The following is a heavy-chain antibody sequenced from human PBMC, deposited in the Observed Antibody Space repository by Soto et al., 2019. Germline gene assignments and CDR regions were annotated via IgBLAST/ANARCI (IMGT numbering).Heavy chain of an antibody. J-gene: IGHJ3*02. Sequence: EVHLLDSGGGLVQPGGSLRLSCAASGFTFRNYAMSWVRQAPGKGPEWVSGISAAGVRTYYTHSVEGRFTISRDNSKATLFLQMDSLRAEDTALYYCAKDPNGDYVGAFDIWGQGTVVTVSS. V-gene: IGHV3-23*01. CDR3: AKDPNGDYVGAFDI. D-gene: IGHD4-17*01. CDR2: ISAAGVRT. CDR1: GFTFRNYA.